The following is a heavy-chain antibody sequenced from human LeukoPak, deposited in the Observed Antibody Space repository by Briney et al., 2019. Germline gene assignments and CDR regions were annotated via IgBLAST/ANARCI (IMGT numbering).Heavy chain of an antibody. CDR3: ARQLGYCSDGSCYFDY. CDR1: GFTFSNYA. D-gene: IGHD2-15*01. V-gene: IGHV3-23*01. J-gene: IGHJ4*02. CDR2: ISSSGGST. Sequence: YPGGSLRLSCAASGFTFSNYAMSWVRRAPGRGLEWLSAISSSGGSTYYADSVKGRCTITRDNSKNTLHMQMNSLRTEDTAIYNCARQLGYCSDGSCYFDYQGQGTLVTVSS.